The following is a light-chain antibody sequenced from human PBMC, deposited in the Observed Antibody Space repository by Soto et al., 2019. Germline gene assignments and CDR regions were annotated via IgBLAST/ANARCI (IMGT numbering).Light chain of an antibody. CDR3: QQRSNWPPT. CDR2: DAS. CDR1: QSIATY. Sequence: EIVLTQSPATLSLSPGERATLFCRASQSIATYLAWYQQKSGQAPRLLIYDASNRAPGIPARFSGGGSGTDFTLTVSSLEPEDFAVYYCQQRSNWPPTFGQGTKLEI. V-gene: IGKV3-11*01. J-gene: IGKJ2*01.